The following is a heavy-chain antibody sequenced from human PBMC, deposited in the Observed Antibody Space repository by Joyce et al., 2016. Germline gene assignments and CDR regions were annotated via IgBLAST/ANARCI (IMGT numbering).Heavy chain of an antibody. D-gene: IGHD2-21*01. V-gene: IGHV3-21*01. CDR3: VRGGKDCSYSMDV. CDR2: SNGDSYFR. J-gene: IGHJ6*02. CDR1: GFTFSSSS. Sequence: EVQLVESGGGLVKPGGSLRLSCAASGFTFSSSSMSWIRQAPGEGLECVAGSNGDSYFRFHADSGKGRFTVSKDNAKNTLYLQMNSLRVEDAAVFYCVRGGKDCSYSMDVWGQGTTVTVSS.